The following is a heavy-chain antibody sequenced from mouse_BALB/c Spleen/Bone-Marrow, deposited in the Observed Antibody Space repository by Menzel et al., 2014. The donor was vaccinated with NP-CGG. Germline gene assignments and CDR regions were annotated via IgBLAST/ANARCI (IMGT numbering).Heavy chain of an antibody. Sequence: VQLKDSGPELVKPGASVKISCKASGYSFTGYFMNWVKQSHGKSLEWIGRINPYNGDTFYNQKFKGKATLTVDKSSSTAHMELLSLTSEDSAVYYCGGQDGYYGGFAYWGQGTLVTVSA. D-gene: IGHD2-3*01. CDR3: GGQDGYYGGFAY. CDR1: GYSFTGYF. V-gene: IGHV1-37*01. J-gene: IGHJ3*01. CDR2: INPYNGDT.